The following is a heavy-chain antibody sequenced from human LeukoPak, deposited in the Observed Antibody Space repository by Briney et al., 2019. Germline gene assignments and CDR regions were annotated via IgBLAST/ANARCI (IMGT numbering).Heavy chain of an antibody. CDR2: INTDGSST. CDR3: AKDLRSGSPGAFDI. V-gene: IGHV3-74*01. D-gene: IGHD1-26*01. J-gene: IGHJ3*02. Sequence: GGSLRLSCAASGFTFSSYWMHWVRQAPGKGLVWVSRINTDGSSTSYADSVKGRFTISRDNFKHTLHLQMNSLRVEDTAVYYCAKDLRSGSPGAFDIWGQGTMVTVSS. CDR1: GFTFSSYW.